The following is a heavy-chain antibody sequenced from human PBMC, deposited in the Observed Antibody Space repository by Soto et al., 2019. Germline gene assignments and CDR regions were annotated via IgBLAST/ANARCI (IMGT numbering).Heavy chain of an antibody. CDR2: ISINSNYR. CDR1: GFSLSDFY. Sequence: QIQLVESGGGLVKPGGSLRLSCADSGFSLSDFYMSWIRQAPGKWLEWVSYISINSNYREYADSVKGRHTISRDNAKNSLYLQMNSLRGEDTAVYYCVRGGGGGQFDYWGQGTLVSVAS. D-gene: IGHD2-21*01. CDR3: VRGGGGGQFDY. J-gene: IGHJ4*02. V-gene: IGHV3-11*06.